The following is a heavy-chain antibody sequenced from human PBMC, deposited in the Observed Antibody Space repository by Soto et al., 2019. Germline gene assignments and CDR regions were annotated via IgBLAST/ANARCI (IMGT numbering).Heavy chain of an antibody. CDR3: ARKGILTGCLDV. Sequence: LPETLPLTCAVYGGSFRGYCWSWIRQPPGKGLEGIVESNHSGSTNSNPSLKSRVTISVDTSKNQFSLKLRSVTAADTDVYYCARKGILTGCLDVRGQGTSVTVSS. CDR1: GGSFRGYC. D-gene: IGHD3-9*01. CDR2: SNHSGST. V-gene: IGHV4-34*01. J-gene: IGHJ6*02.